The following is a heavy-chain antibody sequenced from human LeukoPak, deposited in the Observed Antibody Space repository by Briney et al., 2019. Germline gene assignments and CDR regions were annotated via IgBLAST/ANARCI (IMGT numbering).Heavy chain of an antibody. V-gene: IGHV1-18*01. J-gene: IGHJ6*02. CDR2: INVYNGST. D-gene: IGHD3-9*01. CDR3: ARSFLTGLNYYYYYGMDV. CDR1: GYAFISYV. Sequence: ASVRASCKASGYAFISYVISWVRQAPGQGLEWMGWINVYNGSTNYAQKLQGRVTMTTDTSTSTAYMELRSLRSDDTAVYYCARSFLTGLNYYYYYGMDVWGQGTTVTVSS.